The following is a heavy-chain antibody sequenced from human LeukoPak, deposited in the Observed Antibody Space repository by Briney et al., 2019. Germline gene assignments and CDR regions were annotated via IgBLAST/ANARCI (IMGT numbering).Heavy chain of an antibody. Sequence: SETLSLTCTVSSGSISSSNYYWGWIRQPPGKGLEYIGIISYSGSTYYNPSLKSRVTISLDTSKNQFSLKLSSVTAADTAVYYCAREIYSDRHFDYWGQGTLVTVSS. D-gene: IGHD4-17*01. V-gene: IGHV4-39*07. CDR1: SGSISSSNYY. J-gene: IGHJ4*02. CDR3: AREIYSDRHFDY. CDR2: ISYSGST.